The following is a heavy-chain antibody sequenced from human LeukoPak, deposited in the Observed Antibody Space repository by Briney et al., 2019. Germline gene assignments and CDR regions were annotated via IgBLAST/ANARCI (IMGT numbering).Heavy chain of an antibody. Sequence: SETLSLTCTVSTGSLNNYYWSWVRQPPGKALEWIGYVHYSGITNYNPSLKSRVSISIDTSKNNFSLKLTSVTAADTAVYYCARESRGWFGELLNDYWGQGTLVTVSS. V-gene: IGHV4-59*01. J-gene: IGHJ4*02. D-gene: IGHD3-10*01. CDR1: TGSLNNYY. CDR3: ARESRGWFGELLNDY. CDR2: VHYSGIT.